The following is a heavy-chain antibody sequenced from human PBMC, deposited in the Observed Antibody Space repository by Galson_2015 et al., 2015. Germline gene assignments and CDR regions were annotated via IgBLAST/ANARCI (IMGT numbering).Heavy chain of an antibody. CDR2: IRNSGVNT. D-gene: IGHD4-23*01. Sequence: SLRLSCAASGFTFSNCDMTWVRQAPGKGLERVSSIRNSGVNTYYADSVKGRFTISRDSSRNTLYLQMNSLRAEDTAVYYCAKYGDNAYFDYWGQGTLVTVSS. V-gene: IGHV3-23*01. CDR3: AKYGDNAYFDY. J-gene: IGHJ4*02. CDR1: GFTFSNCD.